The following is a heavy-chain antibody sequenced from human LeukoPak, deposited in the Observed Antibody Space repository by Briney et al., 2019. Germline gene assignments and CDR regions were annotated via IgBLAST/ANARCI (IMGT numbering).Heavy chain of an antibody. V-gene: IGHV3-30*04. Sequence: GGSLRLSCAASGFTFSSYAMHWVRQAPGKGLEWVAVISYDGSNKYYADSVKGRFTISRDNSKNTLYLQMNSLRAEDTAVYYCARALPVRGVGLYWGQGTLVTVSS. D-gene: IGHD3-10*02. CDR2: ISYDGSNK. J-gene: IGHJ4*02. CDR1: GFTFSSYA. CDR3: ARALPVRGVGLY.